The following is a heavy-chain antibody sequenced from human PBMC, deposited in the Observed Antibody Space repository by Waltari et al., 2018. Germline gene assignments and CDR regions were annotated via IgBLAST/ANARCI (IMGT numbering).Heavy chain of an antibody. J-gene: IGHJ4*02. CDR1: GFTFSSYA. Sequence: QVQLVESGGGVVQPGRSLRLSCAASGFTFSSYAMHWVRQAPGKGLEWVAVISYDGSNKYYADSVKGRFTISRDNSKNTLYLQMNSLRAEDTAVYYCAREQSFDYWGQGTLVTVSS. CDR3: AREQSFDY. CDR2: ISYDGSNK. V-gene: IGHV3-30-3*01.